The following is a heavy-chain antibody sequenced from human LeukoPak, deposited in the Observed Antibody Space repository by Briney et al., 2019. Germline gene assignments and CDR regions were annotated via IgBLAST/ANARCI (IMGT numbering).Heavy chain of an antibody. CDR2: IYYSGST. V-gene: IGHV4-59*01. J-gene: IGHJ6*03. D-gene: IGHD4-23*01. CDR1: GGSISSYY. CDR3: ARGPVVTAGYYYMDV. Sequence: SETLSLTCTVSGGSISSYYWSWIRQPPGKGLEWIGYIYYSGSTNYNPSLKSRVTISVDTSKNQFSLKLSSVTAADTAVYYCARGPVVTAGYYYMDVWGKGTTVTISS.